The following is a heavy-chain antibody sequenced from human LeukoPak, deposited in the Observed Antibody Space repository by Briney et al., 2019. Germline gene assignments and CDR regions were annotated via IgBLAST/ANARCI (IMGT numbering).Heavy chain of an antibody. D-gene: IGHD3-10*01. Sequence: SETLSLTCTVSGGSISSRSYYWGWIRQPPGKGLEWIGSIYYSGTTYYNPSLKSRVTISVDTSKNQFSLKLTSVTAADTAVFYCARTAMVRGAIAFDYWGQGTLVTVSS. CDR2: IYYSGTT. CDR3: ARTAMVRGAIAFDY. CDR1: GGSISSRSYY. J-gene: IGHJ4*02. V-gene: IGHV4-39*01.